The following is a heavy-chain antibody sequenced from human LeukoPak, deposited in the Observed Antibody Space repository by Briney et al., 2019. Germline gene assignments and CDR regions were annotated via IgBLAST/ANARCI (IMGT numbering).Heavy chain of an antibody. Sequence: ASVKVSCKASGYTFTSYGISWVRQAPGQGLEWMGWINPNSGGTNYAQKFQGRVTMTRDTSISTAYMELSRLRSDDTAVYYCARGGAYDFWSGYSGSEYYYYGMDVWGQGTTVTVSS. V-gene: IGHV1-2*02. CDR2: INPNSGGT. J-gene: IGHJ6*02. CDR1: GYTFTSYG. CDR3: ARGGAYDFWSGYSGSEYYYYGMDV. D-gene: IGHD3-3*01.